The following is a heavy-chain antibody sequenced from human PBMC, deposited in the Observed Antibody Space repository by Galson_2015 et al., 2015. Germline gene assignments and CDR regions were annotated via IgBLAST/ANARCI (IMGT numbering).Heavy chain of an antibody. CDR3: ARSYSSSYYFDD. Sequence: QSGAEVKKPGESLQISCKGSGYTFLLYWIGWVRQMPGKGLEWMGIIYPGDSKTRYSPSFQGQVIISADKSISTAYLQWSSLKASDTAIYYCARSYSSSYYFDDWGQGTLVTVSS. J-gene: IGHJ4*02. D-gene: IGHD5-18*01. CDR1: GYTFLLYW. V-gene: IGHV5-51*03. CDR2: IYPGDSKT.